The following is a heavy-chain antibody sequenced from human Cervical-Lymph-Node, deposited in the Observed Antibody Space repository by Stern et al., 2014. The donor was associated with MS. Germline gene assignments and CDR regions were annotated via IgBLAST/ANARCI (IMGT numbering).Heavy chain of an antibody. D-gene: IGHD3-16*01. V-gene: IGHV3-21*01. CDR3: ASGGWGV. J-gene: IGHJ3*01. CDR1: GLTFSSQS. Sequence: EVQLVESGGGLVKPGGSLRLSCAASGLTFSSQSMNWVRQAPGKGLEWVSSISSSTYIFYADSVKGRSTISRDDAKNSLFLQMSSLRVEDTAVYYCASGGWGVWGQGTMVTVST. CDR2: ISSSTYI.